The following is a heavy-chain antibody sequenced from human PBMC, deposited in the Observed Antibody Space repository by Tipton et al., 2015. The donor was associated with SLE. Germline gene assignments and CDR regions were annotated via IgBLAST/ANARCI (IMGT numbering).Heavy chain of an antibody. Sequence: SLRLSCAASGFTFSDYYMSWIRQAPGKGLEWVSSISSSSSYTNYADSVKGRFTISRDNAKNSLYLQMNSLRAEDTAVYYCARVGKIAAAGTDAFDIWGQGTMLTVSS. CDR3: ARVGKIAAAGTDAFDI. CDR2: ISSSSSYT. J-gene: IGHJ3*02. D-gene: IGHD6-13*01. CDR1: GFTFSDYY. V-gene: IGHV3-11*05.